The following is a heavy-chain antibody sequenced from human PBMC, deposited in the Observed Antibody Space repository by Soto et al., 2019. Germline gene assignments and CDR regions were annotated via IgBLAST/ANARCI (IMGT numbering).Heavy chain of an antibody. CDR2: IYWNDDK. D-gene: IGHD4-17*01. CDR1: GLSFGTSGVG. CDR3: ASMTTVATAAFDI. J-gene: IGHJ3*02. Sequence: QITLKESGPTQVKPTQTLTLTCTASGLSFGTSGVGVGWIRQPPGEALEWLALIYWNDDKRYSPSLKSSLTITKDTSKNQVVLTMTNVDPVDTATYYCASMTTVATAAFDICGQGTMVTVSS. V-gene: IGHV2-5*01.